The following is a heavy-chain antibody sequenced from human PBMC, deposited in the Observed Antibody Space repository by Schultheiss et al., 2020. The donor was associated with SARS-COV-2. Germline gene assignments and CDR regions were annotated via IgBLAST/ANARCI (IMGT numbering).Heavy chain of an antibody. J-gene: IGHJ4*02. D-gene: IGHD7-27*01. CDR2: IYYSGST. CDR1: GGSISSYY. V-gene: IGHV4-59*08. Sequence: SQTLSLTCTVSGGSISSYYWSWIRQPAGKGLEWIGYIYYSGSTYYNPSLKSRVTISVDTSKNQFSLKLNSVTAADTAVYYCARASPGLGMEDYWGQGTLVTVSS. CDR3: ARASPGLGMEDY.